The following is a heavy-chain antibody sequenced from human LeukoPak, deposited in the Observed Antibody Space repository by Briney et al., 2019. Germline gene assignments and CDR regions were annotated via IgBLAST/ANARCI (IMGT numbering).Heavy chain of an antibody. V-gene: IGHV3-53*01. J-gene: IGHJ4*02. D-gene: IGHD2/OR15-2a*01. CDR1: GLTISSNY. CDR3: ARQRRYCNSDPSYTSHDY. CDR2: IYSGGNT. Sequence: WGSLRLSCAVSGLTISSNYMSWVRQAPGKGLEFVSIIYSGGNTYYADSMKGRFTISRDNSKNTLYLQMNSLRAEDTAVYFCARQRRYCNSDPSYTSHDYSGQGA.